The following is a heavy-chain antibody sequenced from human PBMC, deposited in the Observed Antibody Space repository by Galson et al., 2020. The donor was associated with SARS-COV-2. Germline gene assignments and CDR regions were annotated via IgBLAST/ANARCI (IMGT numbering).Heavy chain of an antibody. D-gene: IGHD6-6*01. Sequence: SETLSLTCTVSGDSIISESDHWGWIRQPPGKGLEWIGRIYSSGNTYYNSPLKSRVTISVDTSKNQFSLKVTSVTATDTAIYYCARGGGYSSSSIDYWGQGTLVTVSS. J-gene: IGHJ4*02. V-gene: IGHV4-39*01. CDR1: GDSIISESDH. CDR3: ARGGGYSSSSIDY. CDR2: IYSSGNT.